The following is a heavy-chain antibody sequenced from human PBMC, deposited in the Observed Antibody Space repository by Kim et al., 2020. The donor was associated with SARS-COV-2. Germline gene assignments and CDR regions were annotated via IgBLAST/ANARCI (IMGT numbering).Heavy chain of an antibody. D-gene: IGHD1-7*01. CDR1: GGSISSGSYY. CDR2: IYTSGST. J-gene: IGHJ6*02. Sequence: SETLSLTCTVSGGSISSGSYYWSWIRQPAGKGLEWIGRIYTSGSTNYNPSLKSRVTISVDTSKNQFSLKLSSVTAADTAVYYCARSGLELWYYYYGMDVWGQGTTVTVSS. V-gene: IGHV4-61*02. CDR3: ARSGLELWYYYYGMDV.